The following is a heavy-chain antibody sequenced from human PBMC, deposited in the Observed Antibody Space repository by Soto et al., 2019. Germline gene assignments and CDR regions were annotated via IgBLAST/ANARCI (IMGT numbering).Heavy chain of an antibody. V-gene: IGHV4-59*01. Sequence: PSETLSLTCTVSGGSISSYYWSWIRQPPGKGLEWIGYIYYSGSTNYNPSLKSRVTISVDTSKNQFSLKLSSVTAADTAVYYCARGTTNAAFDIWGQGSLVTVSS. CDR1: GGSISSYY. CDR2: IYYSGST. J-gene: IGHJ3*02. CDR3: ARGTTNAAFDI. D-gene: IGHD1-1*01.